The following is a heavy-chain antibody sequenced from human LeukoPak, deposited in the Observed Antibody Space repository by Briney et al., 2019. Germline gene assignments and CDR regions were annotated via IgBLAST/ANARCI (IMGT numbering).Heavy chain of an antibody. CDR1: GLTFSTYT. J-gene: IGHJ4*02. CDR2: IGSSSSYM. D-gene: IGHD5-12*01. CDR3: ARDFSGYDYNFDY. V-gene: IGHV3-21*01. Sequence: PGGSLRLSCAASGLTFSTYTMNWVRQAPGKGLEWVSFIGSSSSYMYYADSVKGQFTISRDNTKKSLYLQMNSLRAEDTAVYYCARDFSGYDYNFDYWGQGTLVTVSS.